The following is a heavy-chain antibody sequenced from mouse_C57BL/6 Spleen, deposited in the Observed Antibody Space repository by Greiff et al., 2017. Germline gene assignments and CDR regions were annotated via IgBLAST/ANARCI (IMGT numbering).Heavy chain of an antibody. D-gene: IGHD1-1*01. CDR3: ARGGSSYSWFAY. CDR1: GYAFSSYW. J-gene: IGHJ3*01. V-gene: IGHV1-80*01. CDR2: IYPGDGDT. Sequence: VQLQQSGAELVKPGASVKISCKASGYAFSSYWMNWVKQRPGKGLEWIGQIYPGDGDTNYNGKFKGKATLTADKSSSPAYMQLSSLTSEDSAVYFCARGGSSYSWFAYWGQGTLVTVSA.